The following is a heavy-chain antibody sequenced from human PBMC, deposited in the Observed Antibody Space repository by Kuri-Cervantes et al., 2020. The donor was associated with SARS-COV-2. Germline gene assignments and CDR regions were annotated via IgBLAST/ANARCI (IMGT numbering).Heavy chain of an antibody. Sequence: SETLSLTCDVSGDSMNNGNWWTWVRQTPGKGLEWIGEIYHNGNTNYNPSLKSRVTISVDESKNQFSLKLNSVTAADTAVYYCASLLLWQQFAHWGRGNPVTVSS. J-gene: IGHJ4*02. CDR1: GDSMNNGNW. D-gene: IGHD5-24*01. CDR3: ASLLLWQQFAH. CDR2: IYHNGNT. V-gene: IGHV4-4*02.